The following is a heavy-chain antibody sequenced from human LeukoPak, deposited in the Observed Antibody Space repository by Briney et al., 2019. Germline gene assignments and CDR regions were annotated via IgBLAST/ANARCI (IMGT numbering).Heavy chain of an antibody. J-gene: IGHJ3*02. Sequence: SQTLSLTCTVSGGSISSGGYYWSWIRQHPGKGLEWIGYIYYSGSTYYNPSLKSRVTISVDTSKNQFSLKLSSVTAADTAVYYCAGWRSSGYDDAFDIWGQGTMVTVSS. V-gene: IGHV4-31*03. CDR1: GGSISSGGYY. CDR3: AGWRSSGYDDAFDI. D-gene: IGHD3-22*01. CDR2: IYYSGST.